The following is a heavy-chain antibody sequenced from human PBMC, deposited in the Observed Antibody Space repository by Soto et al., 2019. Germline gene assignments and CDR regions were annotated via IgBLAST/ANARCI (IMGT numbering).Heavy chain of an antibody. J-gene: IGHJ5*02. CDR1: GFTFSSYS. V-gene: IGHV3-21*01. Sequence: GGSLSLSFAASGFTFSSYSMNWVRQAPGKGLEWVSSISSSSSYIYYADSVKGRFTISRDNAKNSLYLQMNSLRAEDTAVYYCARSIVATISWFDPWGQGTLVTVSS. CDR2: ISSSSSYI. CDR3: ARSIVATISWFDP. D-gene: IGHD5-12*01.